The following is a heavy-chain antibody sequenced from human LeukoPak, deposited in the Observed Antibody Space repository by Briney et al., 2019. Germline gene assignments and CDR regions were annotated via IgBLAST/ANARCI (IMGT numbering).Heavy chain of an antibody. V-gene: IGHV5-51*01. CDR3: AREAPSYGDSRTPEIDY. CDR1: GYSFTSYW. CDR2: IYPGDSDT. J-gene: IGHJ4*02. Sequence: GESLKISCKGSGYSFTSYWIGWVRQMPGKGLEWMGIIYPGDSDTTYSPSFQGQVTISADKSISSAYLQWSSLNASDTAMYYCAREAPSYGDSRTPEIDYWGQGTLVTVSS. D-gene: IGHD4-17*01.